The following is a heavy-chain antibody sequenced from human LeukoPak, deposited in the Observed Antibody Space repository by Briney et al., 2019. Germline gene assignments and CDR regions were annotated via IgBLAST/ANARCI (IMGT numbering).Heavy chain of an antibody. CDR1: GVSTTNGIYY. CDR2: VHSVGST. Sequence: PSETLSLTCTVSGVSTTNGIYYWAWIRQPPGKGLEWIGSVHSVGSTYYNPSLKSRVTISVDTPKNQFSLKLSSVTAADTAVYYCAKTVGATIRFFDYWGQGTLVTVSS. D-gene: IGHD1-26*01. CDR3: AKTVGATIRFFDY. V-gene: IGHV4-39*07. J-gene: IGHJ4*02.